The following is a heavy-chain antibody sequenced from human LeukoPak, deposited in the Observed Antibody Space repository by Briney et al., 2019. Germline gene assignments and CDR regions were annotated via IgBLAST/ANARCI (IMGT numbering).Heavy chain of an antibody. J-gene: IGHJ4*02. CDR2: ISSSSSYI. CDR1: GFTFSSYS. V-gene: IGHV3-21*01. CDR3: ATVDTAMVPY. Sequence: GGSLRLSCAASGFTFSSYSMNWVRQAPGKGLEWVSSISSSSSYIYYAGSVKGRFTISRDNAKNSLYLQMNSLRAEDTAVYYCATVDTAMVPYWGQGTLVTVSS. D-gene: IGHD5-18*01.